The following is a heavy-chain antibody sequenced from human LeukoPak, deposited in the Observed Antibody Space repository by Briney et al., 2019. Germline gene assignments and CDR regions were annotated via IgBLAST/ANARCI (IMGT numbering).Heavy chain of an antibody. V-gene: IGHV3-48*01. Sequence: PGGSLRLSCVASGFAFSNCSMNWVRQAPGKGLEWVSYISGDRNGIYYADSAKGRFIISRDNAKNSVYLKMNSLSVEDTPVYYCVRGGVADGNYFGDWGQGTVVTVSS. CDR1: GFAFSNCS. CDR2: ISGDRNGI. CDR3: VRGGVADGNYFGD. D-gene: IGHD3-10*01. J-gene: IGHJ4*02.